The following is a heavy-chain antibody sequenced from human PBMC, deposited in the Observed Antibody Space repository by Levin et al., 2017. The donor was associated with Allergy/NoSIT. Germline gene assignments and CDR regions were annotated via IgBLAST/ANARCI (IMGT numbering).Heavy chain of an antibody. D-gene: IGHD6-13*01. CDR2: TYYSGST. V-gene: IGHV4-59*01. Sequence: SETLSLTCTVSGGSISSYYWSWIRQPPGKGLEWIGYTYYSGSTNYNPSLKSRVTISVDTAKNQFSLKLSSVTAADTAVYYCARGTYNSSPPGYWGQGTLVTVSS. CDR3: ARGTYNSSPPGY. J-gene: IGHJ4*02. CDR1: GGSISSYY.